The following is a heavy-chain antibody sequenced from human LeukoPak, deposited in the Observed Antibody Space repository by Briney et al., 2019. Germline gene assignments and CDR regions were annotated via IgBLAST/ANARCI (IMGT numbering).Heavy chain of an antibody. J-gene: IGHJ4*02. CDR2: IKYDGNEK. CDR1: GFTFSVSW. CDR3: ASGGTTFEH. V-gene: IGHV3-7*01. D-gene: IGHD1-1*01. Sequence: GGSLRLSCAASGFTFSVSWMSWVRQAPGKGLEWVANIKYDGNEKYYVDSVKGRFTISRDNAKSSLYLQMNSLSGEDTAVCYCASGGTTFEHWGQGTLVTVSS.